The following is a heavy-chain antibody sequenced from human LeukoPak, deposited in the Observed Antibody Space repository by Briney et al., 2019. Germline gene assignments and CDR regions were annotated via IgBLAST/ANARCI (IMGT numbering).Heavy chain of an antibody. D-gene: IGHD6-19*01. Sequence: GGSLRLSCAASGFTFDDYGMHWVRHPPGKGLEWVSGISWNSGNIGYADSVKGRFTISRDNAKNSLYLQMDILKPEDTAFYYCAKVDGYNSGWYDSWGQGTLITVSS. CDR1: GFTFDDYG. J-gene: IGHJ5*01. V-gene: IGHV3-9*01. CDR3: AKVDGYNSGWYDS. CDR2: ISWNSGNI.